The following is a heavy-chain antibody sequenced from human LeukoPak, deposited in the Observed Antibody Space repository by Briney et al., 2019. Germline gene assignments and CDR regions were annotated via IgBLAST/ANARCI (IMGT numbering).Heavy chain of an antibody. CDR1: GFTFSDYA. Sequence: GGSLRLSCAATGFTFSDYAMDWVRQAPGKGLEWVSAISSSSAYIFYADSVKGRFTISGDNAKNSVSLQMNSLRADDTAVYYCARIFRYQLVDYYALDVWGQGTTVTVSS. D-gene: IGHD2-2*01. J-gene: IGHJ6*02. V-gene: IGHV3-21*01. CDR2: ISSSSAYI. CDR3: ARIFRYQLVDYYALDV.